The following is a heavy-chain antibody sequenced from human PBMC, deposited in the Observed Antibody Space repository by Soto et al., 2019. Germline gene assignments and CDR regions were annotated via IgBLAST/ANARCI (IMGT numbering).Heavy chain of an antibody. CDR2: IYYTGSA. Sequence: SETLSLTCSVSGGSINSGGYYWSWIRQHPGKGLEWIGYIYYTGSAYYNPSLENRVTMSADTSKNQFSLSLTSVTAADTAVYYCARDFSSTTSSLAYWGQGTLVTVSS. CDR3: ARDFSSTTSSLAY. CDR1: GGSINSGGYY. D-gene: IGHD2-2*01. J-gene: IGHJ4*02. V-gene: IGHV4-31*03.